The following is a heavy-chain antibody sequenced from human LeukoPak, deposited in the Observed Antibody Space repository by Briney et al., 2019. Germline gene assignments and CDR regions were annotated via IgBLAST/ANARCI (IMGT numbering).Heavy chain of an antibody. CDR2: ISSSSNYR. J-gene: IGHJ4*02. CDR1: GFTFSSYG. V-gene: IGHV3-21*01. Sequence: GGSLRLSCAASGFTFSSYGMNWVRQAPGEGLEWVSFISSSSNYRYYADSVKGRFTISRDNAKNSLYLQMASLRAEDTAVYYCARTSVAAAISPYYFDYWGQGTLVTVSS. CDR3: ARTSVAAAISPYYFDY. D-gene: IGHD2-2*02.